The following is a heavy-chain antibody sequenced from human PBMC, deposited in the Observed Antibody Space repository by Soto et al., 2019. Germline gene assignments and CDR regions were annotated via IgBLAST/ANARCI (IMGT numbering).Heavy chain of an antibody. Sequence: QVQLQESGPGLVKPSQTLSLTCTVSGGSISSGDYYWSWIRQPPGKGLEWIGYIYYSGSTYCNPSLKSRVTILVDTTKDQFSLKLSSVTAADPAVYYCARERPDGSRLAPWGQGTLVTVSS. CDR2: IYYSGST. V-gene: IGHV4-30-4*01. J-gene: IGHJ5*02. CDR3: ARERPDGSRLAP. D-gene: IGHD6-13*01. CDR1: GGSISSGDYY.